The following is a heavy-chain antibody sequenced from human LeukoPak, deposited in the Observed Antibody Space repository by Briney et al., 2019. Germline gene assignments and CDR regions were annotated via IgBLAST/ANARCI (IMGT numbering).Heavy chain of an antibody. V-gene: IGHV3-7*03. J-gene: IGHJ4*02. Sequence: GGSLRLSCAASGFTFSSYWMSWVRQAPGKGLDWVANIKQDGSLKYYVDSVKGRFTISRDNAKNSLYLQMNSLRVEDTAVYYCARDLKKAVAYFDYWGQGTLVTVSS. CDR2: IKQDGSLK. CDR1: GFTFSSYW. CDR3: ARDLKKAVAYFDY. D-gene: IGHD4-23*01.